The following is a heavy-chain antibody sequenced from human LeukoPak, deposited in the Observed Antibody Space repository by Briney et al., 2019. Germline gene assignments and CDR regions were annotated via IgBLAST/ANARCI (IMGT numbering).Heavy chain of an antibody. J-gene: IGHJ3*02. D-gene: IGHD3-16*01. Sequence: GGSLRLSCGASGFTVSNPHMSWVRQTPGKGLEWGSVLFSGGNTYYTDSVKGRFTISRDNSKNTLYLQMNRLRAEDTAVYYCARDWGEGFFSMAFDIWGQGTMVTVSS. V-gene: IGHV3-53*01. CDR2: LFSGGNT. CDR1: GFTVSNPH. CDR3: ARDWGEGFFSMAFDI.